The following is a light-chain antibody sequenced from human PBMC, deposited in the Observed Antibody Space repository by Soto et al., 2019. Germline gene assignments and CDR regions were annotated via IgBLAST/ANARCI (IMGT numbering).Light chain of an antibody. V-gene: IGKV1-39*01. J-gene: IGKJ4*01. Sequence: DIQMTQSPSSLSASVGDRVTITVRASQSISSYLNWYQQKPGKAPKLLIYAASSLQSGVPSRFSGSGSGTEFTLTISSLQPDDFATYYCQQYNSYSFGGGTKVDIK. CDR2: AAS. CDR1: QSISSY. CDR3: QQYNSYS.